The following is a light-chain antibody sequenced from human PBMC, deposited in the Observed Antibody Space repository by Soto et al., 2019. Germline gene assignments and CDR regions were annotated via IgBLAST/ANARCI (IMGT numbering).Light chain of an antibody. V-gene: IGKV3-15*01. Sequence: EIVMTQSPATLSVSPGERATLSCRASQSVSSNLAWYQQKPGQAPRLLIYGASTRATGIPVRFSGSGSGTEFTLTISSLQSEDVAIYYCQHYTNWPPWTFGQGTKVEIK. CDR3: QHYTNWPPWT. CDR2: GAS. J-gene: IGKJ1*01. CDR1: QSVSSN.